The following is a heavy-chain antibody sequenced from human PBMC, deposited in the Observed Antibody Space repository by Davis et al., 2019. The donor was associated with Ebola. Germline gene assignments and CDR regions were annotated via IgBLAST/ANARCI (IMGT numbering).Heavy chain of an antibody. V-gene: IGHV3-30-3*01. D-gene: IGHD1-26*01. CDR2: ISYDGSNK. J-gene: IGHJ3*02. CDR3: ARGEARWELPDAFDI. Sequence: GESLKISCAASGFTFSSYAMRWVRQAPGKGLEWVAVISYDGSNKYYADSVKGRFTISRDNAKKSLYLQMNSLRAEDTAVYYCARGEARWELPDAFDIWGQGTMVTVSS. CDR1: GFTFSSYA.